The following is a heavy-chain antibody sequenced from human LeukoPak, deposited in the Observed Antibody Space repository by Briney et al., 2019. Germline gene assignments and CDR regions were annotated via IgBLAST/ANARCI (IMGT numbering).Heavy chain of an antibody. CDR3: ATVSGYSSSWFDY. D-gene: IGHD6-13*01. CDR1: GYTFTTYP. V-gene: IGHV1-3*01. J-gene: IGHJ4*02. CDR2: IIAGNGNT. Sequence: ASVKVSCKASGYTFTTYPMHWVRQAPGQRLEWMGWIIAGNGNTKYSQKFQGRVTITRDTSASIAYMELSSLRSQDTAVYYCATVSGYSSSWFDYWGQGTLVTVSS.